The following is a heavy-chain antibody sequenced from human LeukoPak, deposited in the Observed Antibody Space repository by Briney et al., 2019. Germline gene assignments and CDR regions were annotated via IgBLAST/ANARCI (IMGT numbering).Heavy chain of an antibody. V-gene: IGHV3-11*01. D-gene: IGHD2-2*01. J-gene: IGHJ4*02. CDR2: ISSSGSTI. CDR1: GFTFSDYY. Sequence: GGSLRLSCAASGFTFSDYYMSWIRQAPGKGLEWVSYISSSGSTIYYADSVKGRFAISRDNAKNSLYLQMNSLRAEDTAVYYCAGDHCSSTSCYWDYWGQGTLVTVSS. CDR3: AGDHCSSTSCYWDY.